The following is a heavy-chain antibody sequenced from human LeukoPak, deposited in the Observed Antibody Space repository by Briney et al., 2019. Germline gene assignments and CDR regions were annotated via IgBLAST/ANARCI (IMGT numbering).Heavy chain of an antibody. J-gene: IGHJ4*02. CDR2: ISYDGSNK. CDR3: ASLTYGDTEDY. D-gene: IGHD4-17*01. CDR1: GFTFSSYA. V-gene: IGHV3-30-3*01. Sequence: GGSLRLSCAASGFTFSSYAMHWVRQAPGKGLEWVAVISYDGSNKYYADSVKGRFTISRDNSKNTLYLQMNSLRAEDTAVYYCASLTYGDTEDYWGQGTLVTVSS.